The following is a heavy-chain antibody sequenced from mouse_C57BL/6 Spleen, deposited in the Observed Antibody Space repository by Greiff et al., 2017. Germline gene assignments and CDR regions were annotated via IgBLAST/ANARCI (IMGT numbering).Heavy chain of an antibody. J-gene: IGHJ3*01. CDR1: GYTFTSYW. Sequence: QVQLQQPGAELVKPGASVKLSCKASGYTFTSYWMHWVKQRPGQGLEWIGMIHPNSGSTNYNEKFKSKATLTVDKSSSTAYMQLSSLTSEDSAVYYCARSDDGYLYAYWGQGTLVTVSA. D-gene: IGHD2-3*01. V-gene: IGHV1-64*01. CDR3: ARSDDGYLYAY. CDR2: IHPNSGST.